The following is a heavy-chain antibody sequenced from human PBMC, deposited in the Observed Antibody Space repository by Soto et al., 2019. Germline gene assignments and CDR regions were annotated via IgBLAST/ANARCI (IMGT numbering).Heavy chain of an antibody. D-gene: IGHD2-15*01. J-gene: IGHJ4*02. Sequence: EVQLVESGGGLVQPGGSLKLSCAASGFTFSGSTMHWVRQASGKGLEWVGRIRSKANSYATAYAASVKGRFTISRDDSKNTAYLQMNSLKTEDTAVYYCLGGPTFDYWGQGTLVTVSS. CDR3: LGGPTFDY. V-gene: IGHV3-73*01. CDR2: IRSKANSYAT. CDR1: GFTFSGST.